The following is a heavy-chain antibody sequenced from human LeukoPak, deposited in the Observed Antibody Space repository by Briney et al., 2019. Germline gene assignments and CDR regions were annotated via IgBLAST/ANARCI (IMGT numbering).Heavy chain of an antibody. CDR3: ARDKAYKIVVADVDY. D-gene: IGHD3-22*01. CDR2: IWYDGSNR. Sequence: PGRSLRLSCATSGFFFNTYGMHWVRQAPGKGLEWVAVIWYDGSNREYVDSVKGRFTISRDNSKNTLYLQMNSLRAEDTAVYYCARDKAYKIVVADVDYWGQGTLVTVSS. CDR1: GFFFNTYG. J-gene: IGHJ4*02. V-gene: IGHV3-33*01.